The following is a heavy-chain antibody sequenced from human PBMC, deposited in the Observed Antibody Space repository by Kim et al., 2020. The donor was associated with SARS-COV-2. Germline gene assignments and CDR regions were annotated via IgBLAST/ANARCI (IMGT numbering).Heavy chain of an antibody. CDR2: ISSSSSTV. Sequence: GGSLRLSCTVSGFNFNSYSMNWVRQAPGKGLEWVSYISSSSSTVYYAGSVRGRFTISRDNAKNSLFLQMNSLRDDDTAVYYCARCPLSMTMVRGMITTTLCNIINLDDWGHGTRDTVYS. D-gene: IGHD3-10*01. J-gene: IGHJ1*01. CDR3: ARCPLSMTMVRGMITTTLCNIINLDD. CDR1: GFNFNSYS. V-gene: IGHV3-48*02.